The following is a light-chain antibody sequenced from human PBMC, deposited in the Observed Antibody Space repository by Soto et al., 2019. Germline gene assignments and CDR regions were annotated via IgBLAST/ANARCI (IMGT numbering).Light chain of an antibody. Sequence: EIVMTQSPATVSVSPGERATLSCRASQSVSSNLAWYQQKPGQAPRLLIYGASTTATGIPARFSGSGSGTEFTLTISSLQSEDFAVYYCQQYDNWPPWTFGQGTKVEIK. CDR1: QSVSSN. CDR2: GAS. V-gene: IGKV3-15*01. CDR3: QQYDNWPPWT. J-gene: IGKJ1*01.